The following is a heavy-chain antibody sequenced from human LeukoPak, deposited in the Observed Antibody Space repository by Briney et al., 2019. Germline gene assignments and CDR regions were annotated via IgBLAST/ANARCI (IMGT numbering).Heavy chain of an antibody. CDR1: GVSISSYY. V-gene: IGHV4-59*01. CDR3: ARDVYYYDSSGSRAFDI. CDR2: IYHSGST. J-gene: IGHJ3*02. D-gene: IGHD3-22*01. Sequence: SETLSLTCTVSGVSISSYYWSWIRQPPGKGLEWIGDIYHSGSTNYNASLKSRVTISVDTSKNQFSLKLSSVTAADTAVYYCARDVYYYDSSGSRAFDIWGQGTMVTVSS.